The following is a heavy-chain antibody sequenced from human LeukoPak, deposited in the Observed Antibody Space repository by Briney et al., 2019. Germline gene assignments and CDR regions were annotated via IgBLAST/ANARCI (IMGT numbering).Heavy chain of an antibody. V-gene: IGHV3-11*04. CDR3: ASARPVVTNRGDAFDI. J-gene: IGHJ3*02. D-gene: IGHD2-21*02. CDR1: GFTFSDYY. Sequence: PGGSLRLSCAASGFTFSDYYMSWIRQAPGKGLEWVSYISSSGSTIYYADSVKGRFTISRDNAKNSLYLQMNSLRAEDTAVYYCASARPVVTNRGDAFDIWGQGTMVTVSS. CDR2: ISSSGSTI.